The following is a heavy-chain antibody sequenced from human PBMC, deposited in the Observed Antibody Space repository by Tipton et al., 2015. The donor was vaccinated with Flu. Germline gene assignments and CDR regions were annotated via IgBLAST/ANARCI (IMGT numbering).Heavy chain of an antibody. J-gene: IGHJ4*02. Sequence: SLRLSCATSGFAFSSYEMNWVRQAPGKGLEWVAHIGASGFTKYYADSVKGRFTISRGNAKNTLYLQMNGLTAEDTAVYYCTRAPYSSVWLYYCDHWGQGNLVTVSS. V-gene: IGHV3-48*03. D-gene: IGHD6-25*01. CDR1: GFAFSSYE. CDR2: IGASGFTK. CDR3: TRAPYSSVWLYYCDH.